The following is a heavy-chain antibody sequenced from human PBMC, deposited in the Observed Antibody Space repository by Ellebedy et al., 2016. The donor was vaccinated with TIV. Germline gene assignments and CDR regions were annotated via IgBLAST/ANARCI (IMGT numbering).Heavy chain of an antibody. Sequence: GESLKISCAASGFSFSSYVMNWVRQAPGRGLEWVAYISATNVVFYADFVKGRFTISRDNAKKSVYLQMNSLRVDDTAVYYCAKDLPNWANDYWGRGVMVTVSS. V-gene: IGHV3-48*03. D-gene: IGHD2-8*01. J-gene: IGHJ4*02. CDR2: ISATNVV. CDR1: GFSFSSYV. CDR3: AKDLPNWANDY.